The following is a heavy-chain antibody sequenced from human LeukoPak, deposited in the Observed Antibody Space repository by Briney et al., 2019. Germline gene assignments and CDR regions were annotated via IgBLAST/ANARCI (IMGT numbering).Heavy chain of an antibody. CDR1: GGSFSGYY. D-gene: IGHD6-13*01. V-gene: IGHV4-34*01. CDR3: ARGGLIYSSSWYVIPPRGLDY. CDR2: INHSGST. Sequence: SETLSLTCAVYGGSFSGYYWSWIRQPPGKGLEWIGEINHSGSTNYNPSLKSRVTISVDTSKNQFSLKLSSVTAADTAVYYCARGGLIYSSSWYVIPPRGLDYGGQGTLVTVSS. J-gene: IGHJ4*02.